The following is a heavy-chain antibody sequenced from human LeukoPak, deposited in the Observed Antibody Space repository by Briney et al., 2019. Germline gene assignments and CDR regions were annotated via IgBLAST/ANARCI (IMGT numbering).Heavy chain of an antibody. CDR3: ARSAYYYYYMDV. Sequence: ASVKVSCTASGYIFTGYYMHWVRQAPGQGLEWMGWINPNSGGTNYAQKFQGRVTMTRDTSISTAYMELSRLRSDDTAVYYCARSAYYYYYMDVWGKGTTVTVSS. J-gene: IGHJ6*03. CDR2: INPNSGGT. V-gene: IGHV1-2*02. CDR1: GYIFTGYY.